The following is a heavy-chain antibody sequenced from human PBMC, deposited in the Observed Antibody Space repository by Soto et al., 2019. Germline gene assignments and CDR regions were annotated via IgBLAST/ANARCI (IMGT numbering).Heavy chain of an antibody. J-gene: IGHJ6*02. Sequence: ASVKVSCKASGFTFTSFYTHWVRQAPGQGPEWMGIMHPYGGSTGYAQKFQGRVTLTRDTSTRTDYMELSSLRSDDTAVYYCAILYYYDSGDYYSNYQYYGMDVWGQGTTVTGSS. CDR2: MHPYGGST. V-gene: IGHV1-46*01. CDR1: GFTFTSFY. D-gene: IGHD3-22*01. CDR3: AILYYYDSGDYYSNYQYYGMDV.